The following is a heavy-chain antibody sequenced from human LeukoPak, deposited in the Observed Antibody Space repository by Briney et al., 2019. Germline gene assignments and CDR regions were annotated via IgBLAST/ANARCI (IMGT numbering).Heavy chain of an antibody. Sequence: PGGSLRLSCVASGFTFDDYAMHWVRQAPGKGLEWVSGISWNSGSLGYADSVKGRSTISRDNAKNSLYLQMNSLRAEDTAVYYCARALYDFWSGYYPAGYYYGMDVWGQGTTVTVSS. CDR3: ARALYDFWSGYYPAGYYYGMDV. CDR2: ISWNSGSL. V-gene: IGHV3-9*01. D-gene: IGHD3-3*01. J-gene: IGHJ6*02. CDR1: GFTFDDYA.